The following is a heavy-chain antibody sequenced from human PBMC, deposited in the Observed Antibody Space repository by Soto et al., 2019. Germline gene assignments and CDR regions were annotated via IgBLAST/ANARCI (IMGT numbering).Heavy chain of an antibody. V-gene: IGHV1-69*01. CDR2: IIPIFGTA. D-gene: IGHD6-13*01. Sequence: QVQLVQSGAEVKKPGSSVNVSCKASGGTFSSYAISWVRQAPGQGLEWMGGIIPIFGTANYAQKFQGRVTITADESTSTAYMELSSLRSEDTAVYYCARSIAAAGTTNYYYYGMDVWGQGTTVTVSS. CDR3: ARSIAAAGTTNYYYYGMDV. J-gene: IGHJ6*02. CDR1: GGTFSSYA.